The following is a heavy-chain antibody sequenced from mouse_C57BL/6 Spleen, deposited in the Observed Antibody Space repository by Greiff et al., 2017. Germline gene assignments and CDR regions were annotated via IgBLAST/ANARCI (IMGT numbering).Heavy chain of an antibody. J-gene: IGHJ3*01. CDR3: TRGYYDYGRAWFAY. CDR1: GYTFTDYE. CDR2: IDPETGGT. D-gene: IGHD2-4*01. Sequence: DQLQQSGAELVRPGASVTLSCKASGYTFTDYEMHWVKQTPVHGLEWIGAIDPETGGTAYNQKFKGKAILTADKSSSTAYMELRSLTSEDSAVYYCTRGYYDYGRAWFAYWGQGTLVTVSA. V-gene: IGHV1-15*01.